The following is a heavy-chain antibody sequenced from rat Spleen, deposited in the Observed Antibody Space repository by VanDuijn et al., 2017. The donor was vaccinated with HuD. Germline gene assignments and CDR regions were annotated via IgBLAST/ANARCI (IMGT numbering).Heavy chain of an antibody. V-gene: IGHV2-15*01. CDR1: GFSLTGNN. CDR3: ARARRSGSSYFDY. Sequence: QVRLKESGPGLVQPSQTLSLTCTVSGFSLTGNNVHWVRQPPGKGLEWIGAIWSGGTQDYSSALKSRLSISRDTSKSQVLLKMNSLQTEDTAMYFCARARRSGSSYFDYWGQGVMVTVSS. J-gene: IGHJ2*01. D-gene: IGHD5-1*01. CDR2: IWSGGTQ.